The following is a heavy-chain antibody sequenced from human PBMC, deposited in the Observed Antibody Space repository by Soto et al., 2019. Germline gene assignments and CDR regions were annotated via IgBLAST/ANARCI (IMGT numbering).Heavy chain of an antibody. Sequence: EVQLVESGGGLVKPGGSLRLSCAASGFTFSSYSMNWLRQAPGKGLEWVSAITSSSGYIYYADSVKGRFTISRDNAEKSVYLQLNSLRPEDTAVYYCAREFAGWFDPWGQGTLVTVSS. CDR1: GFTFSSYS. D-gene: IGHD6-13*01. J-gene: IGHJ5*02. CDR2: ITSSSGYI. V-gene: IGHV3-21*01. CDR3: AREFAGWFDP.